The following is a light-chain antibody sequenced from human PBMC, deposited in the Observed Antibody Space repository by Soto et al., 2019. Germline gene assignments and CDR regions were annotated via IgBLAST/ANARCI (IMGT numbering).Light chain of an antibody. CDR3: QQCNWPLT. V-gene: IGKV3-15*01. CDR2: DAS. Sequence: IVMTQSPATLSVSPGERATLSCRASQRVRRSLAWYQQNPGQAPRLLIYDASTRATGIPDRFSGSGSETEFTLTISSLRSEDFAVYYCQQCNWPLTFGGGTKVDIK. J-gene: IGKJ4*01. CDR1: QRVRRS.